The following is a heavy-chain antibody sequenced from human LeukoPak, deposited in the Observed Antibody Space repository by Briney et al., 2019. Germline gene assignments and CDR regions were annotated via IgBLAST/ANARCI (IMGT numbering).Heavy chain of an antibody. CDR1: GFTFSSYG. CDR2: IRYDGSNK. D-gene: IGHD6-6*01. Sequence: PGGSLRLSCAASGFTFSSYGMHWVRQAPGKGLEWVAFIRYDGSNKYYVDSVKGRFTISRDNSKNTLYLQMNSLRAEDTAVYYCAKGVEYSSSSGGLTIDYWGQGTLVTVSS. V-gene: IGHV3-30*02. J-gene: IGHJ4*02. CDR3: AKGVEYSSSSGGLTIDY.